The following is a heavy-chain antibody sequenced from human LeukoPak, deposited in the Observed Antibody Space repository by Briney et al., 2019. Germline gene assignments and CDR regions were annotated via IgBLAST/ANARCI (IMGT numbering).Heavy chain of an antibody. V-gene: IGHV4-34*01. CDR1: GGSFSGYY. D-gene: IGHD2-2*01. CDR3: ARCGGYQPLLRY. CDR2: INHSGST. Sequence: PSETLSLTCAVYGGSFSGYYWCWIRQPPGKGLEWIGEINHSGSTNYNPSLKSRVTISVDTSKNQFSLKLSSVTAADTAVYYCARCGGYQPLLRYWGQGTLVTVSS. J-gene: IGHJ4*02.